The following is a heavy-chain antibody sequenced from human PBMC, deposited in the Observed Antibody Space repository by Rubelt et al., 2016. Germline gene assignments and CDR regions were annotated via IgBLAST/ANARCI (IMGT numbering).Heavy chain of an antibody. J-gene: IGHJ5*02. CDR2: ISSSSGTI. CDR1: GFTFSSYS. CDR3: ATHYRNWFDP. D-gene: IGHD1-26*01. V-gene: IGHV3-48*02. Sequence: EVQLVESGGGLVQPGGSLRLSCAASGFTFSSYSMNWVRQAPGKGLEWVSYISSSSGTIYYADSVKGRFTTSRDNAKNSLYLQMNSLRDEDTAVYYCATHYRNWFDPWGQGTLVTVSS.